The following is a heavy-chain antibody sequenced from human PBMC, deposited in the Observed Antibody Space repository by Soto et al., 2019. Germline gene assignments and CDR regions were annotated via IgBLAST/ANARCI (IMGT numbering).Heavy chain of an antibody. V-gene: IGHV3-23*01. CDR1: GFTFSSYS. CDR3: AKEYSDFLTAFYGPLNIYYYYSGMDV. Sequence: PGGSLILSCAASGFTFSSYSMSWVRQAPGKGLEWVSSITGSGGSTYNADSVKGRFTISRDNSENTLYLQMNSLRAEDTAVYYCAKEYSDFLTAFYGPLNIYYYYSGMDVWGQGTTVTVSS. CDR2: ITGSGGST. D-gene: IGHD3-9*01. J-gene: IGHJ6*02.